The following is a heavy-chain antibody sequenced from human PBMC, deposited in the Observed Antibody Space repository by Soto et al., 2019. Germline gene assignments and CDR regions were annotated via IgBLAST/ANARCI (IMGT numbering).Heavy chain of an antibody. CDR3: ARKGYIGNFGLDV. J-gene: IGHJ6*02. V-gene: IGHV1-18*01. Sequence: QVQLVQSGAEVKRPGASVKVSCKASGYTFLNYDVAWVRRAPGQGLEWMGWISISNGKTYYQQSPQGRVTMTTDTATTTAYMEVRSLRCDDTAVYYCARKGYIGNFGLDVWGQGTTVTVSS. CDR1: GYTFLNYD. CDR2: ISISNGKT. D-gene: IGHD5-12*01.